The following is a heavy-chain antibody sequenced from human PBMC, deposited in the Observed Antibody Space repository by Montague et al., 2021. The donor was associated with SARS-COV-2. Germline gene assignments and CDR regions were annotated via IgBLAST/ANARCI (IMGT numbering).Heavy chain of an antibody. Sequence: SETLSLTCAVYGGSFSGYSWSWIRQPPGKGLEWIGQIYHSGSTNYNPSLKSRVTISVDTSKNQFSLKLSSVTAADTALYYCRVVPAGIPKGPNFYYMDVWGQGDPVTGS. J-gene: IGHJ6*03. CDR2: IYHSGST. D-gene: IGHD2-2*02. V-gene: IGHV4-34*01. CDR3: RVVPAGIPKGPNFYYMDV. CDR1: GGSFSGYS.